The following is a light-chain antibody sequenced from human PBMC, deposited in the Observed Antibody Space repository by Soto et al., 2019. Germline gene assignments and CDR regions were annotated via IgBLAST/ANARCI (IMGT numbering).Light chain of an antibody. CDR2: GAS. J-gene: IGKJ1*01. V-gene: IGKV3-20*01. CDR1: QSLLHITGET. CDR3: QQYGNSPQT. Sequence: VMTQTPLSLSVAPGQPASISCKSSQSLLHITGETFLFWYQQKPGQAPRLLIYGASSRATGIPNRFSGSGSGTDFTLTISRLEPEDFAVYYCQQYGNSPQTFGQGTKVDIK.